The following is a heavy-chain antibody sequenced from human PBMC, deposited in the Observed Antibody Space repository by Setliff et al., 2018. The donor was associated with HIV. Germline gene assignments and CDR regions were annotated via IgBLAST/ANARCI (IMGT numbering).Heavy chain of an antibody. CDR3: AAGPGYSFGVGLDSYMSI. D-gene: IGHD5-18*01. CDR1: GGSISGYY. V-gene: IGHV4-4*08. CDR2: IYTSGST. Sequence: SETLSLTCTVSGGSISGYYWSWIRQPPGKGLEWIGYIYTSGSTNYNPSLKNRVTISVDTSKNTFSLKLSSVIAADTAVYYCAAGPGYSFGVGLDSYMSIWDKGTTVTVSS. J-gene: IGHJ6*03.